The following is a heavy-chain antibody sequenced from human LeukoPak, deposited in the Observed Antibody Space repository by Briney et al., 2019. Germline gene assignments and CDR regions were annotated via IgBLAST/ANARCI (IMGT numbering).Heavy chain of an antibody. V-gene: IGHV4-34*01. CDR1: GGSFSGYY. J-gene: IGHJ4*02. D-gene: IGHD1-26*01. Sequence: SETLSLTCAVYGGSFSGYYWSWIRQPPGKGLEWIGEINHSGSTNCNPSLKSRVTISVDTSKNQFSLKLSSVTAADTAVYYCARLRRSYYSSYYFDYWGQGTLVTVSS. CDR3: ARLRRSYYSSYYFDY. CDR2: INHSGST.